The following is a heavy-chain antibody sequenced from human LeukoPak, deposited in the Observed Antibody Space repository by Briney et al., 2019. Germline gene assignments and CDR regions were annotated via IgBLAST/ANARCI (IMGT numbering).Heavy chain of an antibody. CDR3: ARETSPNSGNYAY. CDR1: GGSFSGYY. D-gene: IGHD1-26*01. V-gene: IGHV3-11*06. Sequence: PSETLSLTCAVYGGSFSGYYMSWIRQTPGKGLEWVSYLSGTTGYTNSADSVKGRFTISRDNARNSLYLQMNSLRAEDTAVYYCARETSPNSGNYAYWGQGTLVTVSS. J-gene: IGHJ4*02. CDR2: LSGTTGYT.